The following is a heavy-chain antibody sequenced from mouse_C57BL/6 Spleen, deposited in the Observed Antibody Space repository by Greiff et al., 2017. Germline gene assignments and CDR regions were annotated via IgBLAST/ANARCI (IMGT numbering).Heavy chain of an antibody. CDR3: ARADYYGSSPWFAY. J-gene: IGHJ3*01. V-gene: IGHV1-53*01. CDR2: INPSNGGT. D-gene: IGHD1-1*01. Sequence: QVQLQQPGTELVRPGASVKLSCKASGYTFTSYWMHWVKQRPGQGLEWIGIINPSNGGTNYNEKFKSKATLTVDKSSSTAYMQLSSLTSEDSAVYYCARADYYGSSPWFAYWGQGTLVTVSA. CDR1: GYTFTSYW.